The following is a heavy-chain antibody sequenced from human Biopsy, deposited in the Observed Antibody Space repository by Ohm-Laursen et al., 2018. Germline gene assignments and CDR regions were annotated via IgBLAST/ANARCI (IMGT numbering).Heavy chain of an antibody. Sequence: SETLSLTCTVSGGSISSDCWSWIRQTPGKGLEWIGYIYYSGSTNYNPSLKSRVTISVDTSKNQFSLRLNSVTAADTAVYYCARATNSTGWPYHYFYGMDVWGQGTTVTVS. V-gene: IGHV4-59*01. D-gene: IGHD2/OR15-2a*01. CDR1: GGSISSDC. J-gene: IGHJ6*02. CDR2: IYYSGST. CDR3: ARATNSTGWPYHYFYGMDV.